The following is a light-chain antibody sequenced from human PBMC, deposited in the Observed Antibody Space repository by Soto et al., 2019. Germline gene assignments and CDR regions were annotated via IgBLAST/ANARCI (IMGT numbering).Light chain of an antibody. CDR2: GAS. CDR3: QKYGSSPPLT. V-gene: IGKV3-20*01. CDR1: QSVSSSY. J-gene: IGKJ4*01. Sequence: EIVLTQSPGTLSLSPGERATLSCRASQSVSSSYLAWYQQKPGQAPRLLFYGASTRATGIPARFSGSGSGTDFTLTISSLEPEDFAVYYCQKYGSSPPLTFGGGTKVDIK.